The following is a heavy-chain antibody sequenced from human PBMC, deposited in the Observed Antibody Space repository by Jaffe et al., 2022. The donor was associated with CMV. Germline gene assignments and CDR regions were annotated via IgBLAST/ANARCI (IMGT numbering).Heavy chain of an antibody. V-gene: IGHV4-59*01. J-gene: IGHJ4*02. CDR2: IYYSGST. D-gene: IGHD4-17*01. CDR3: ARGGPDYEGYFDY. CDR1: GGSISSYY. Sequence: QVQLQESGPGLVKPSETLSLTCTVSGGSISSYYWSWIRQPPGKGLEWIGYIYYSGSTNYNPSLKSRVTISVDTSKNQFSLKLSSVTAADTAVYYCARGGPDYEGYFDYWGQGTLVTVSS.